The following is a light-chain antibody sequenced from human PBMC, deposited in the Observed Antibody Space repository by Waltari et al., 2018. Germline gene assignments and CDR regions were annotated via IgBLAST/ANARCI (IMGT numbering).Light chain of an antibody. CDR3: SSYTSNNAV. CDR2: DVS. V-gene: IGLV2-14*03. J-gene: IGLJ3*02. Sequence: QSALTQPASVSGSPGQSLTVSCTGITNDVGIHNFVSWYQHHLGKAPKVVIYDVSYRPSGVSDRFSGSKSGNTASLTISGLQAEDEADYYCSSYTSNNAVFGGGTKLTVL. CDR1: TNDVGIHNF.